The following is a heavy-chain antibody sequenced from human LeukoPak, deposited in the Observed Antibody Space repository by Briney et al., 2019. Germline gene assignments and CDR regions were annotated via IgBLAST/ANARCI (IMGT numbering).Heavy chain of an antibody. V-gene: IGHV3-30*18. CDR2: ISYDGTNK. CDR3: AKVAVAGKHYFDN. J-gene: IGHJ4*02. Sequence: GGSLRLSCAASGFTFSSYGMHWVRQAPGKGLEWVAVISYDGTNKYYADSVKGRFTISRDNSKNTLDLQMNSLRAEDTAVYYCAKVAVAGKHYFDNWGQGTLVTVSS. CDR1: GFTFSSYG. D-gene: IGHD6-19*01.